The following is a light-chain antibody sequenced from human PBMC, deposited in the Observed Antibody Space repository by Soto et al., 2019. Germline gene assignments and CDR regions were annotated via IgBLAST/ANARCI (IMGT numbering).Light chain of an antibody. CDR1: QSVRSK. CDR2: DAS. CDR3: QQYNEWPPFT. V-gene: IGKV3-15*01. J-gene: IGKJ4*01. Sequence: EIVMTQSPGTLSASPGERVTLSCRASQSVRSKLAWYQQKPGQSPRLLIYDASTRATGRPARFSGGGSGTEFTLTISSLQSEDFALYFCQQYNEWPPFTFGGGTKVEIK.